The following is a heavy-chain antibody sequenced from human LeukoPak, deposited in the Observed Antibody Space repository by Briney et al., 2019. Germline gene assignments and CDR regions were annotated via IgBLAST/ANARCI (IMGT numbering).Heavy chain of an antibody. V-gene: IGHV3-48*03. CDR1: GFTFSSYE. D-gene: IGHD6-13*01. Sequence: GGSLRLSCAASGFTFSSYEMNWVRQAPGKGLEWVSYISGSGETIYYADSVKGRFTISRDNANKSLYLRMSSLRVEDTAIYYCIPPAAGLRRTISTEYFQHWGQGALVTVSS. CDR2: ISGSGETI. J-gene: IGHJ1*01. CDR3: IPPAAGLRRTISTEYFQH.